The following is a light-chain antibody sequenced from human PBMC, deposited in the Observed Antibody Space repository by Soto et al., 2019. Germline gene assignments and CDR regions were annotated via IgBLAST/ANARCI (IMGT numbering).Light chain of an antibody. Sequence: EIVMTQSPATLSVSPGERATLSCRASQSVGKNLAWYQQRPGQAPRLLIHGASARPSGVPVRFSGSGSGTDFTLTIISLQSEDFAVYYCQQYSDSPFTFGPGTTVDLK. V-gene: IGKV3-15*01. CDR3: QQYSDSPFT. CDR2: GAS. J-gene: IGKJ3*01. CDR1: QSVGKN.